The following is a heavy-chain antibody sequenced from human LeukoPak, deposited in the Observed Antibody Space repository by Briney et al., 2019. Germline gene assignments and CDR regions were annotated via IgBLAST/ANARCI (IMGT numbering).Heavy chain of an antibody. Sequence: GRSLRLSCAASGFTFSSYGMDWVRQAPGKGLEWVAVISYDGSNRYYADSVKGRFTISRDSSKNTLYLQMNSLRPEDTAVYYCAKDLHTGNHPYYLDYWGQGTLVTVSS. CDR1: GFTFSSYG. V-gene: IGHV3-30*18. CDR3: AKDLHTGNHPYYLDY. D-gene: IGHD1-14*01. J-gene: IGHJ4*02. CDR2: ISYDGSNR.